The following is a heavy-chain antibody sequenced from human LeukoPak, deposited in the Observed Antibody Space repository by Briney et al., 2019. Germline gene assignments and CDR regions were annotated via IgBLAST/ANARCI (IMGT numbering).Heavy chain of an antibody. J-gene: IGHJ4*02. D-gene: IGHD3-22*01. CDR2: VSGSGGST. V-gene: IGHV3-23*01. Sequence: GGSLRLSCAASGFTFSRYAMSWVRQAPGKGVEWVSAVSGSGGSTYYAASVKGRFTISRDNSKNTLYLQMNSLRAEDTAVYYCALLPPREPIRGVVVYWGQGTLVTVSS. CDR3: ALLPPREPIRGVVVY. CDR1: GFTFSRYA.